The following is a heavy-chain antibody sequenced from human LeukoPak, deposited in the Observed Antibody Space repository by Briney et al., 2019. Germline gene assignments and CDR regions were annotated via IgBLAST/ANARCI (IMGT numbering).Heavy chain of an antibody. CDR3: ARDVLIGDPFDY. CDR1: GGSLKNYY. Sequence: SETLSLTCTVSGGSLKNYYGSWIRQPPGKGLEWIGFIYYSGSTNYNPSLKSRVTISVDTSKNQFSLKLSSVTAADTAVYYCARDVLIGDPFDYWGQGTLVTVSS. J-gene: IGHJ4*02. CDR2: IYYSGST. V-gene: IGHV4-59*01. D-gene: IGHD4-17*01.